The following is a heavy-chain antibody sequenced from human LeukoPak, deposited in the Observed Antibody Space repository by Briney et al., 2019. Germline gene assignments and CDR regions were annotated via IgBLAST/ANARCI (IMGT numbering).Heavy chain of an antibody. CDR3: ARGKGERYCSSTSCYKFHWFDP. Sequence: SVNVSCKASGGTFSSYAISWVRQAPGQGLEWMGGIIPIFGTTNYAQKFQGRVTITTDESTSTAYMELSSLRSEDTAVYYCARGKGERYCSSTSCYKFHWFDPWGQGTLVTVSS. J-gene: IGHJ5*02. CDR2: IIPIFGTT. V-gene: IGHV1-69*05. D-gene: IGHD2-2*02. CDR1: GGTFSSYA.